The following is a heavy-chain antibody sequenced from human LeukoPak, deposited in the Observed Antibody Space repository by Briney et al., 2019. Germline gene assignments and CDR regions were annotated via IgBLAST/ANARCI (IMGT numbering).Heavy chain of an antibody. D-gene: IGHD6-6*01. V-gene: IGHV3-30*18. CDR1: GFTFSSYG. CDR2: ISYDGSNK. Sequence: PGGSLRLSCAASGFTFSSYGMHWVRQAPGKGLEWVAVISYDGSNKYYADSVKGRFTISRDNSKNTLYLQMSSLRAEDTAVYYCAKDLTSSSPQWGQGTLVTVSS. CDR3: AKDLTSSSPQ. J-gene: IGHJ4*02.